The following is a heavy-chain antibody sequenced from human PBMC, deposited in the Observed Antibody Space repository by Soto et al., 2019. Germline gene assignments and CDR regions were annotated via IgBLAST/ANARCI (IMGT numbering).Heavy chain of an antibody. J-gene: IGHJ4*02. D-gene: IGHD5-12*01. CDR3: TRGGGYSGYDPFDY. V-gene: IGHV3-74*01. CDR1: GLSFSIFW. Sequence: EVQLVESGGDLVQPGGSLRLSCAASGLSFSIFWMHWCRQAPGKGLVWVSSINGGGSSADYSDSVKGRFTFSRDNAKNTVYRQMNSLRAEDTAVYYCTRGGGYSGYDPFDYWGQGTLVTVSS. CDR2: INGGGSSA.